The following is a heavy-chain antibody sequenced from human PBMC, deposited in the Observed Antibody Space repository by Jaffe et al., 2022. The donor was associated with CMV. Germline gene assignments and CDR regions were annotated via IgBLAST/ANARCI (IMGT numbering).Heavy chain of an antibody. CDR1: GFTVSSNY. J-gene: IGHJ4*02. CDR3: ARGYSSGWYALDY. V-gene: IGHV3-53*02. Sequence: EVQLVETGGGLIQPGGSLRLSCAASGFTVSSNYMSWVRQAPGKGLEWVSVIYSGGSTYYADSVKGRFTISRDNSKNTLYLQMNSLRAEDTAVYYCARGYSSGWYALDYWGQGTLVTVSS. D-gene: IGHD6-19*01. CDR2: IYSGGST.